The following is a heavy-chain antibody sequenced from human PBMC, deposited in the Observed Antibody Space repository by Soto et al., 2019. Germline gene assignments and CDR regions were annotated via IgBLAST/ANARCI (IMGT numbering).Heavy chain of an antibody. J-gene: IGHJ3*02. CDR3: ASPLLGSGGAFDI. D-gene: IGHD3-16*01. CDR2: IYHSGSA. CDR1: GGSISSSNW. V-gene: IGHV4-4*02. Sequence: SETLSLTCAVSGGSISSSNWWSWVRQPPGKGLEWIGEIYHSGSANYNPSLKSRVTISVDKSKNQFSLKLSSVTAADTAVYYCASPLLGSGGAFDIWGQGTMVTVSS.